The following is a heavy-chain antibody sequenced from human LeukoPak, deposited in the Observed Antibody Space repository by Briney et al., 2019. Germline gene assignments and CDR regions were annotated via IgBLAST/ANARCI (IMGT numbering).Heavy chain of an antibody. V-gene: IGHV3-48*03. CDR2: ISTSGSTI. CDR3: ARVGAIAAAGPGGYYYGMDV. CDR1: GFTFSSYE. J-gene: IGHJ6*02. Sequence: PGGSLRLSCAASGFTFSSYEMNWVRQDPGKGLEWVSYISTSGSTIYYADSVKGRFTISRDNAKNSLYLQMNSLRADDTAVYYCARVGAIAAAGPGGYYYGMDVWGQGTTVTVSS. D-gene: IGHD6-13*01.